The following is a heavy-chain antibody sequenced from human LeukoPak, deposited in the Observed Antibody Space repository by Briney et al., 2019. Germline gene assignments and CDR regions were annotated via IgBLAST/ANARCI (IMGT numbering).Heavy chain of an antibody. V-gene: IGHV4-59*08. Sequence: SETLSLTCTVSGGSINSYYWSWIRQPPGKGLEWIGYIYYSGSTNYNPSLKSRATISVDTSSNKFSLKLTSLTAADTAVYYCVRHLSAGRPAFDIWGQGTMVTVSS. CDR1: GGSINSYY. CDR3: VRHLSAGRPAFDI. CDR2: IYYSGST. D-gene: IGHD2-15*01. J-gene: IGHJ3*02.